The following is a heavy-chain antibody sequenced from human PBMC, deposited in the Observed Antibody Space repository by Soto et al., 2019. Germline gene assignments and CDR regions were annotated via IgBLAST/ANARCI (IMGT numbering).Heavy chain of an antibody. V-gene: IGHV4-59*01. CDR3: ARRYGGNFDY. CDR2: IYYSGST. Sequence: QVQLQESGPGLVKPSETLSLTCTVSGGSISSYYWSWIRQPPGKGLEWIGYIYYSGSTNYNPSLNSGASIPXDTSKNQFSLKLSSVTAADTAVYYCARRYGGNFDYWGQGTLVTVSS. D-gene: IGHD3-16*01. CDR1: GGSISSYY. J-gene: IGHJ4*02.